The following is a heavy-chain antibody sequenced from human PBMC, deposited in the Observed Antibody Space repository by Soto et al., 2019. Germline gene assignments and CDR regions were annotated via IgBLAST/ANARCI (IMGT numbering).Heavy chain of an antibody. CDR3: ARQLLYAFDI. V-gene: IGHV3-74*01. D-gene: IGHD2-2*01. Sequence: EVQLVESGGGVVQPGGSLRLSCAASGLTLSSYWMSWVRQAPGKGLVWVSRISDDGSSTNYADSVKGRFTISRDNAKNTLYLHVNSLGAEDTAVYYCARQLLYAFDIWGRGTMVTVSS. J-gene: IGHJ3*02. CDR2: ISDDGSST. CDR1: GLTLSSYW.